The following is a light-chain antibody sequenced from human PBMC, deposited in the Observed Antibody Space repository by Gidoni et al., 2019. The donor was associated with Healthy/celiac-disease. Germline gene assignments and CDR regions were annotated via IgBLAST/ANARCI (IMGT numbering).Light chain of an antibody. V-gene: IGLV3-1*01. Sequence: SSELTQPPSVSVSPGQTASITCSGDKLGDTYACWYQQQPGQSPVLVIYQDSKRPSGIPERFSGSNSGNTATLTISGTQAMDEADYYCQAWDSSTQFGGGTKLTVL. CDR1: KLGDTY. CDR3: QAWDSSTQ. J-gene: IGLJ2*01. CDR2: QDS.